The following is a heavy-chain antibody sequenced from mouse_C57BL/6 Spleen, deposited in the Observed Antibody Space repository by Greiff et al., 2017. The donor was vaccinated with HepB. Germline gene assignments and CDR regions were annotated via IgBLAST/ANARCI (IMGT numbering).Heavy chain of an antibody. D-gene: IGHD2-5*01. V-gene: IGHV1-7*01. CDR1: GYTFTSYW. Sequence: VQLQQSGAELAKPGASVKLSCKASGYTFTSYWMHWVKQRPGQGLEFIGYINPSSDYTKYNQKFKDKATLTADKSSSTAYMQLSSLSYEDSAVYYCARRSNYSDFDYWGQGTTLTVSS. CDR2: INPSSDYT. CDR3: ARRSNYSDFDY. J-gene: IGHJ2*01.